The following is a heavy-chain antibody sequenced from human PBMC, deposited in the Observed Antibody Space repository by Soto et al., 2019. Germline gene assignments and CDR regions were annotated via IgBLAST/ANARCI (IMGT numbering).Heavy chain of an antibody. CDR2: MNPANGNT. J-gene: IGHJ6*02. V-gene: IGHV1-8*01. D-gene: IGHD1-26*01. CDR3: ARIVGRQSNYYGVAV. Sequence: QVQLVQSGAEVKKPGASVKVSCRASGYTFTSCDINWLRHASGRGLEWIGWMNPANGNTHYGQKVQGRVTMTGDISASTAYMELSSLTSEDTAIYYCARIVGRQSNYYGVAVWGQGTTVTVS. CDR1: GYTFTSCD.